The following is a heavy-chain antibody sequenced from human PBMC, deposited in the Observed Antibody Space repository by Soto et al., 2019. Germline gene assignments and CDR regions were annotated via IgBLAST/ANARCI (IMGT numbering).Heavy chain of an antibody. Sequence: GGSLRLSCAASGFTFSSYSMNWVRQAPGKGLEWVSYISSSSSTIYYADSVKGRFTISRDNAKNSLYLQMNSLRDEDTAVYYCAGGWLRFLEWLFPLQFDPWGKGTMVNVSS. CDR2: ISSSSSTI. CDR3: AGGWLRFLEWLFPLQFDP. D-gene: IGHD3-3*01. CDR1: GFTFSSYS. J-gene: IGHJ5*02. V-gene: IGHV3-48*02.